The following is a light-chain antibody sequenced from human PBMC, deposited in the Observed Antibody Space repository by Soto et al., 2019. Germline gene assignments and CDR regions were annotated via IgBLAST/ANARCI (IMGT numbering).Light chain of an antibody. J-gene: IGKJ1*01. CDR1: QSVLYSPNNKNS. V-gene: IGKV4-1*01. CDR3: QQYYRTPPT. CDR2: WAS. Sequence: DIVMTQSPDSLAVSLGERATINCKSSQSVLYSPNNKNSLAWYQQKPGQPPKLFIYWASIRESGVPDRFSGSESRTDFTLTISSLQAEDVAVYYCQQYYRTPPTFGQGTKVDIK.